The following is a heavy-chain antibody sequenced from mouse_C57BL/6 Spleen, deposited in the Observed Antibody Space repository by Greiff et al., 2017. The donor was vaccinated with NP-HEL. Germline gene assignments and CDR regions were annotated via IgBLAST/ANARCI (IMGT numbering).Heavy chain of an antibody. J-gene: IGHJ1*03. Sequence: QVQLKQPGAELVKPGASVKMSCKASGYTFTSYWITWVKQRPGQGLEWIGDIYPGSGSTNYNEKFKSKATLTVDTSSSTAYMQLSSLTSEDSAVYYCARGGITTVVFDVWGTGTTVTVSS. CDR1: GYTFTSYW. CDR3: ARGGITTVVFDV. D-gene: IGHD1-1*01. V-gene: IGHV1-55*01. CDR2: IYPGSGST.